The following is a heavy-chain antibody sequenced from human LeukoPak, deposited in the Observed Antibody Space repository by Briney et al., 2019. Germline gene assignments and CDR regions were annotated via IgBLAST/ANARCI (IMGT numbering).Heavy chain of an antibody. CDR3: AGPGSTFQH. CDR2: ISAYNGNT. J-gene: IGHJ1*01. CDR1: GYSFTDYF. V-gene: IGHV1-18*04. Sequence: ASVKVSCKASGYSFTDYFIHWVRQAPGQGLEWMGWISAYNGNTNYAQKLQGRVTMTTDTSTSTAYMELRSLRSDDTAVYYCAGPGSTFQHWGQGTLVTVSS.